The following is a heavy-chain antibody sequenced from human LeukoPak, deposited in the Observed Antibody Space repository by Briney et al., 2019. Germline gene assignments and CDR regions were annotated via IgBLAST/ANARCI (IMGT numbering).Heavy chain of an antibody. CDR3: ARGRYCSGGSCSFDP. CDR2: INHSGST. CDR1: GGSFSGYY. D-gene: IGHD2-15*01. Sequence: SETLSLTCAVYGGSFSGYYWSWIRQPPGKGLEWIEEINHSGSTNYNPSLKSRVTISVDTSKNQFSLKLSSVTAADTAVYYCARGRYCSGGSCSFDPWGQGTLVTVSS. V-gene: IGHV4-34*01. J-gene: IGHJ5*02.